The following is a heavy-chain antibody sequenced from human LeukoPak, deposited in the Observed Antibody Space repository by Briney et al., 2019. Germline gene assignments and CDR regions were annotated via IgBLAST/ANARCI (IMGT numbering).Heavy chain of an antibody. V-gene: IGHV1-2*02. CDR2: INPNSGGT. D-gene: IGHD2-2*01. J-gene: IGHJ4*02. CDR1: GYTFTGYY. CDR3: AIEGYCSSTSCAGFDY. Sequence: ASVKVSCKASGYTFTGYYMHWVRQAPGQGLEWMGWINPNSGGTNYAQKFQGRVTMTRDTSISTAYMELSRLRSDDTAVYYCAIEGYCSSTSCAGFDYWGQGTLVTVSS.